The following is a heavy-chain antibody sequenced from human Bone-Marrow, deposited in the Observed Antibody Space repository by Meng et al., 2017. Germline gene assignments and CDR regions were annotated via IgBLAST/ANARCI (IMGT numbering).Heavy chain of an antibody. Sequence: QGLLQKWGAGLLKPSETLSLTCVVLGGSFSNNYWGWIRQPPGKGLEWIGEINHSGSTNYNPSLESRATISVDTSQNNLSLKLSSVTAADSAVYYCARGPTTMAHDFDYWGQGTLVTVSS. CDR3: ARGPTTMAHDFDY. J-gene: IGHJ4*02. CDR2: INHSGST. V-gene: IGHV4-34*01. D-gene: IGHD4-11*01. CDR1: GGSFSNNY.